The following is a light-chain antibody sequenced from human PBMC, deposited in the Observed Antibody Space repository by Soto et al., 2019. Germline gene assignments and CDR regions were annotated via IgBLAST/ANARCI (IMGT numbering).Light chain of an antibody. CDR1: GSNIGSNF. J-gene: IGLJ3*02. CDR2: GNH. CDR3: ATWDDSLNGYWV. V-gene: IGLV1-44*01. Sequence: QSVLIQPPSASGTPGQRVTISCSGSGSNIGSNFVNWYQQVPGTAPRLLIYGNHQRLSGVPDRFSGSKSGTSASLAISGLQSEDEAQYYCATWDDSLNGYWVFGGGTKVTVL.